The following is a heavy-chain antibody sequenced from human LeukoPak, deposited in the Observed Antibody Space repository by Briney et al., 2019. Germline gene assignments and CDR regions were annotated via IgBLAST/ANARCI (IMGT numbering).Heavy chain of an antibody. CDR2: IKQDGSEK. CDR3: ARIQYQLLFDAFDI. Sequence: PGGSLRLSCAASGFTFSSYSMNWVRQAPGKGLEWVANIKQDGSEKYYVDSVKGRFTISRDNAKNSLYLQMNSLRAEDTAVYYCARIQYQLLFDAFDIWGQGTMVTVSS. J-gene: IGHJ3*02. CDR1: GFTFSSYS. V-gene: IGHV3-7*01. D-gene: IGHD2-2*01.